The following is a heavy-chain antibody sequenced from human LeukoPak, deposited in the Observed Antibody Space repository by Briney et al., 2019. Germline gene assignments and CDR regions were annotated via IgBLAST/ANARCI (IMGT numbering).Heavy chain of an antibody. CDR3: AKGRRERPFDY. D-gene: IGHD1-26*01. V-gene: IGHV3-23*01. CDR1: GFTFSSYA. Sequence: GGSLRLSCAASGFTFSSYAMSWVRQAPGKGLEWVSSISSSGGSTYYADSVKGRFTISRDNSKNTLYLQMNCLRAEDTAVYYCAKGRRERPFDYWGQGTLVTVSS. CDR2: ISSSGGST. J-gene: IGHJ4*02.